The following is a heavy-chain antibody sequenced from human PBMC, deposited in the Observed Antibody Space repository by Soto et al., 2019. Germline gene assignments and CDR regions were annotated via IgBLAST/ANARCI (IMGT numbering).Heavy chain of an antibody. CDR1: GFSLSTSGMC. J-gene: IGHJ6*02. V-gene: IGHV2-70*01. D-gene: IGHD3-22*01. CDR3: ARDTYYYDSSGYSDYYYYGMDV. CDR2: IDWDDDK. Sequence: SGPTLLNPTQTLTLTCTFSGFSLSTSGMCVSWIRQPPGKALEWLALIDWDDDKYYSTSLKTRLTISKDTSKNQVVLTMTNMDPVDTATYYCARDTYYYDSSGYSDYYYYGMDVWGQGTTVTVSS.